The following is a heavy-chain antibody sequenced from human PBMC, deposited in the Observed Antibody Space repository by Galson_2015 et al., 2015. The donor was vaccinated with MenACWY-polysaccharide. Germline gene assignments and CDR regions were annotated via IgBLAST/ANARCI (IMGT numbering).Heavy chain of an antibody. Sequence: SLRLSCAASGFTFSSYWMHWVRQAPGKGLVWVSRTNGDGRATGYADSVTGRFTSSRDNAKNTLYLQMNRLRAEDTAMYYCARAGGKYCSGGNCDFNWFDPWGQGTLVTVSS. CDR1: GFTFSSYW. CDR2: TNGDGRAT. D-gene: IGHD2-15*01. J-gene: IGHJ5*02. CDR3: ARAGGKYCSGGNCDFNWFDP. V-gene: IGHV3-74*01.